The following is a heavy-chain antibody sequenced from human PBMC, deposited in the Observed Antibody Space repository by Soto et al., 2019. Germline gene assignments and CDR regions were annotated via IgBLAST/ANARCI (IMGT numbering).Heavy chain of an antibody. Sequence: GGCLRLSCEAAGFTFSSYTMTCVRHAPGKGLEWVSTISGSGDSTYYADSVKGRFTISRDNSKNTLYVQMNSLRAEDTALYYCAKAEATNYGDTFDIWGQRTMVTVSS. V-gene: IGHV3-23*01. J-gene: IGHJ3*02. CDR1: GFTFSSYT. CDR2: ISGSGDST. D-gene: IGHD4-17*01. CDR3: AKAEATNYGDTFDI.